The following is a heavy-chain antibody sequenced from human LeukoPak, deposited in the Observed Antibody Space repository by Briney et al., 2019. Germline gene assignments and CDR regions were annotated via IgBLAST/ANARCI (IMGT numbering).Heavy chain of an antibody. D-gene: IGHD5-18*01. Sequence: KPSETLSLTCAVSGGSISGSTWRSCIRQPPGKGLEWIGEINHSGSTNYTPCLKSRVTISVDTSKNQFSLKLSSVTAAETAVYYCAGGKKRGRSSGYSYGPQARAPGTWFDPWGQGTLVTVSS. CDR2: INHSGST. CDR3: AGGKKRGRSSGYSYGPQARAPGTWFDP. J-gene: IGHJ5*02. V-gene: IGHV4-4*02. CDR1: GGSISGSTW.